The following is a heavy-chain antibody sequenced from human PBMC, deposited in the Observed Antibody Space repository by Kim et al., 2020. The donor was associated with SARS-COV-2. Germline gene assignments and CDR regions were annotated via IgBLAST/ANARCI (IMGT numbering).Heavy chain of an antibody. D-gene: IGHD6-13*01. V-gene: IGHV3-7*01. J-gene: IGHJ4*02. CDR2: INQDGSEK. CDR3: AREPGIALDY. CDR1: GFTFSTYW. Sequence: GGSLRLSCAASGFTFSTYWMSWVRQAPGKGLEWVANINQDGSEKFYVDSVKGRFTISRDNAKNSLYLQMNSLRAEDTAVYYCAREPGIALDYWGQETLITVTS.